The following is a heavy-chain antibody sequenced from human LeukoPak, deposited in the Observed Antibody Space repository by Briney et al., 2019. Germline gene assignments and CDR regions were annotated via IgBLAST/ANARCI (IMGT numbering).Heavy chain of an antibody. J-gene: IGHJ4*02. CDR2: IYHSGST. D-gene: IGHD6-19*01. CDR3: ANVARGWYGDEDY. CDR1: GYSISSGYY. V-gene: IGHV4-38-2*01. Sequence: SETLSLTCAVSGYSISSGYYWGWIRQPPGKGLEWIGSIYHSGSTNYNPSLKSRVTISVDTSKNQFSLKLSSVTAADTAVYYCANVARGWYGDEDYWGQGTLVTVSS.